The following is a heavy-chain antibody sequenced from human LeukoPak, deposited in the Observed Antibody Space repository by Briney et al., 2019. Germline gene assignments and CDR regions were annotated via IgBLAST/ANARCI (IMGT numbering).Heavy chain of an antibody. J-gene: IGHJ3*02. CDR1: GGSISSGGYS. V-gene: IGHV4-30-2*01. D-gene: IGHD6-13*01. CDR3: ARDGSSVAFDI. Sequence: PSQTLSLTCAVSGGSISSGGYSWSWIRQPPGKGLEWIGYIYHSGSTYYNPSLKSRVTISVDRSKNQFSLKLSSVTAADTAVYYCARDGSSVAFDIWGQGTMVTVSS. CDR2: IYHSGST.